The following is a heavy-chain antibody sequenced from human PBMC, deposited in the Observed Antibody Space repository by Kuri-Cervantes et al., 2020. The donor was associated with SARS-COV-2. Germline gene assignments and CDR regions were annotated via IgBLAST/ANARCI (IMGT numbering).Heavy chain of an antibody. V-gene: IGHV4-4*07. Sequence: SETLSLTCIVSGDSMSSYYWGWIRQPAGKGLEWIGRIYASGSTNYNPSLKSRVTLSVDTSKNQFSLKLSSVTAADTAVYYCARVGGYCSSTSCYNHAFDIWGQGTMVTVSS. D-gene: IGHD2-2*02. CDR3: ARVGGYCSSTSCYNHAFDI. CDR1: GDSMSSYY. J-gene: IGHJ3*02. CDR2: IYASGST.